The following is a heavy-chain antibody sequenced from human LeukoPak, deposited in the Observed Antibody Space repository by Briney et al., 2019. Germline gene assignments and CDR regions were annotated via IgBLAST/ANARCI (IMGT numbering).Heavy chain of an antibody. CDR2: IIPILGIA. CDR1: GGTFSSYA. CDR3: AREDYYDSSGYYYYYGMDV. V-gene: IGHV1-69*04. D-gene: IGHD3-22*01. Sequence: VASVKVSCKASGGTFSSYAISWVRQAPGQGLEWMGRIIPILGIANYAQKFQGRVTITADKSTSTAYMELSSLRSEDTAVYYCAREDYYDSSGYYYYYGMDVWGQGTTVTVSS. J-gene: IGHJ6*02.